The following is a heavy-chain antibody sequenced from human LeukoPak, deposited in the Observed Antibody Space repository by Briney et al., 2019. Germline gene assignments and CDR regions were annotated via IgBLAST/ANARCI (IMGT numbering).Heavy chain of an antibody. V-gene: IGHV3-15*07. CDR1: GFNFNNAW. Sequence: GGSLRLSCAASGFNFNNAWMSWVRQAPGKGLEWVGRIRSKIDGGATDYAAPVKGRFTISRDDSKNTLYLQINSLKIEDTAMYYCYTSITDYWGQGTLVTVSS. D-gene: IGHD2-21*01. J-gene: IGHJ4*02. CDR3: YTSITDY. CDR2: IRSKIDGGAT.